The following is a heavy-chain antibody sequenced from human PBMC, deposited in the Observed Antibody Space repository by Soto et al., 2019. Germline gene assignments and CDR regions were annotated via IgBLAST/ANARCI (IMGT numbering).Heavy chain of an antibody. J-gene: IGHJ4*02. CDR2: IYYSGST. CDR3: ARSGGLQHIDY. Sequence: SETLSLTCTVSGDSISSSNYHWGWVRQPPGKGLEWIGSIYYSGSTYYNPSLKSRVTISVDTSKNQFSLKLSSVTAADTAVHYCARSGGLQHIDYWGQGTLVTVSS. D-gene: IGHD4-4*01. V-gene: IGHV4-39*01. CDR1: GDSISSSNYH.